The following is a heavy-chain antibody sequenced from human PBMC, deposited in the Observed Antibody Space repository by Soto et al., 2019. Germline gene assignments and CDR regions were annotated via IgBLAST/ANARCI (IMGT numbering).Heavy chain of an antibody. D-gene: IGHD6-19*01. CDR2: IYYSGST. Sequence: SETLSLTCTVSGGSISSSSYYWGWIRQPPGKGLEWIGSIYYSGSTYYNPSLKSRVTISVDTSKNQFSLKLSSVTAADTAVYYCARRVAVAGTSYYFDYWGQGTLVTVS. CDR3: ARRVAVAGTSYYFDY. V-gene: IGHV4-39*01. CDR1: GGSISSSSYY. J-gene: IGHJ4*02.